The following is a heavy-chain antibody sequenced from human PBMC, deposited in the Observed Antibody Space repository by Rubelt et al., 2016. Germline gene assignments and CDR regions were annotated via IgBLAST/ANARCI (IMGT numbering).Heavy chain of an antibody. CDR2: VDTEDDET. J-gene: IGHJ3*02. Sequence: QVQMVQSGAEVKKPGASVKVSGKVAGYNITELSMHWVRKAPGQGLAWRGGVDTEDDETIYAQKFPGRVPLTADTSTDTAYMELSSLRSEDTAVYYCAPRWCGGDCKNAFDIWGQGTMVTVSS. CDR1: GYNITELS. CDR3: APRWCGGDCKNAFDI. V-gene: IGHV1-24*01. D-gene: IGHD2-21*02.